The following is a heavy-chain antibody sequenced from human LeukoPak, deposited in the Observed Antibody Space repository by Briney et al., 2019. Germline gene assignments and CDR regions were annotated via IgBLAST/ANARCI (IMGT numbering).Heavy chain of an antibody. J-gene: IGHJ4*02. Sequence: GGSLRLSCAASGFTFSSYSMNWVRQAPGKGLEWVPYISSSSSTIYYADSVKGRFTVSRDNAKNSLYLQMNSLRAEDTAVYYCARVLYSSGWYGDHYWGQGTLVTVSS. CDR2: ISSSSSTI. CDR1: GFTFSSYS. V-gene: IGHV3-48*01. CDR3: ARVLYSSGWYGDHY. D-gene: IGHD6-19*01.